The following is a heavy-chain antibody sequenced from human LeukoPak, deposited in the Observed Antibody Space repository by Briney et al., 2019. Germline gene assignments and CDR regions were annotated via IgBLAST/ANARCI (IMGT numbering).Heavy chain of an antibody. D-gene: IGHD5-12*01. CDR1: GFTFSSYS. CDR3: ARAGEWLRFEETGFDY. Sequence: SGGSLRLSCAASGFTFSSYSMNWVRQAPGKGLEWVSSISSSSSYIYYADSVKGRFTISRDNAKNSLYLQMNSLRAEDTAVYYCARAGEWLRFEETGFDYWGQGTLVTVSS. J-gene: IGHJ4*02. CDR2: ISSSSSYI. V-gene: IGHV3-21*01.